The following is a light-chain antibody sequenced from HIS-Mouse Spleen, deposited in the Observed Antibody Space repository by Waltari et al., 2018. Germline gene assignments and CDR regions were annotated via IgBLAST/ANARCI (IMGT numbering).Light chain of an antibody. CDR1: SSNIGSNY. CDR3: AAWDDSLSGYV. J-gene: IGLJ1*01. Sequence: QSVLTQPPSASGTPGQRVTISCSGSSSNIGSNYVYWYQQLPGTAPKLLIYRNKQRPSGVPDRFSGSKSGTSAFLAISGLRSEDEADYYCAAWDDSLSGYVFGTGTKVTVL. CDR2: RNK. V-gene: IGLV1-47*01.